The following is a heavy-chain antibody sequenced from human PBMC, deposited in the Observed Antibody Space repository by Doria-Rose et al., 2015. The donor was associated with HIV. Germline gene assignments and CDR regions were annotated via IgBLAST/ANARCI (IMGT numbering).Heavy chain of an antibody. CDR3: ARIKSSRWYHKYYFDC. V-gene: IGHV2-26*01. CDR2: IFSDDER. J-gene: IGHJ4*02. Sequence: QITFRESGPVLVKPTETLTLTCTVSGVSLSSPGMGVSWIRQPPGKALEWLANIFSDDERSYQTSLKSMLTISRGTSKSQVVLTMTDMDPVDTATYYCARIKSSRWYHKYYFDCWGQGTLVIVSA. CDR1: GVSLSSPGMG. D-gene: IGHD6-13*01.